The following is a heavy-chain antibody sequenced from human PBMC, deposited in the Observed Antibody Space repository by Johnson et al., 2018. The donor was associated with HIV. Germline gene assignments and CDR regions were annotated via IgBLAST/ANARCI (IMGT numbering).Heavy chain of an antibody. CDR2: ISWNNGTI. V-gene: IGHV3-9*01. J-gene: IGHJ3*02. Sequence: VQLVESGGGVVRPGGSLRLSCAASGFTFDEYALHWVRQAPGKGLEWVSGISWNNGTIGYADSVKGRFTISRDNSKNTLYLQMNSLRAEDTAVYYCAKDFGSGRGFDIWGQGTMVTVSS. CDR3: AKDFGSGRGFDI. D-gene: IGHD3-10*01. CDR1: GFTFDEYA.